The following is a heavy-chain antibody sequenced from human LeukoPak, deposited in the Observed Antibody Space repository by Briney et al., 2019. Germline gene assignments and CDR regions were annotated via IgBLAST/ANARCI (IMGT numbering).Heavy chain of an antibody. CDR1: GFTFSSYA. V-gene: IGHV3-23*01. CDR2: ISGSGGST. Sequence: GGSLRLSCAASGFTFSSYAMSWVRQAPGKGLEWVSAISGSGGSTYCADSVKGRFTISRDNSKNTLYLQMNSLRAEDTAVYYCAKALVDYYDSSGYPLGGMDVWGQGTTVTVSS. D-gene: IGHD3-22*01. CDR3: AKALVDYYDSSGYPLGGMDV. J-gene: IGHJ6*02.